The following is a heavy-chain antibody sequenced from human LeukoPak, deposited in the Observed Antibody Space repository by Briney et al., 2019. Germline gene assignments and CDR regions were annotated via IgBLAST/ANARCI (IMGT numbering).Heavy chain of an antibody. Sequence: SETLSLTCTVSGDSITSHYFRGWLRQPPGGGLEWSGSISHSGATYYKPSLKSRLSISLDTLKNQFSLKLSSVTAADTAVYYCARTPSSGWSNWGQGTLVTVSS. CDR1: GDSITSHYF. V-gene: IGHV4-38-2*02. CDR2: ISHSGAT. D-gene: IGHD6-19*01. CDR3: ARTPSSGWSN. J-gene: IGHJ4*02.